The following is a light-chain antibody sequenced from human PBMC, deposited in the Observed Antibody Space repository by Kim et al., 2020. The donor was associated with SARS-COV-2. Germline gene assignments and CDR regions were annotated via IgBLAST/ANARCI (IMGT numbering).Light chain of an antibody. CDR1: SSDVGSYNL. CDR2: EVS. Sequence: GPSITISCTGTSSDVGSYNLVSWYQQHPGKAPKLMIYEVSKRPSGVSNRFSGSKSGNTASLTISGLQAEDEADYYCCSYAGSSTLVFGGGTKLTVL. CDR3: CSYAGSSTLV. J-gene: IGLJ2*01. V-gene: IGLV2-23*02.